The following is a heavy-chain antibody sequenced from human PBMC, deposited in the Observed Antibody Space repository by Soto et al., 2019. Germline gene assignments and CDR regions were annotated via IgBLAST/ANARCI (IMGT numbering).Heavy chain of an antibody. Sequence: LRLSCAASGFAFSNYAMHWVRQAPGKGLAWASSISISIDATYYADSVKGRFTISRDDSKNTLYLQMNSLRAEDSAVYYCAKDRTVAARNFDYWGQGTQVTVSS. J-gene: IGHJ4*02. CDR3: AKDRTVAARNFDY. D-gene: IGHD6-6*01. CDR1: GFAFSNYA. V-gene: IGHV3-23*01. CDR2: ISISIDAT.